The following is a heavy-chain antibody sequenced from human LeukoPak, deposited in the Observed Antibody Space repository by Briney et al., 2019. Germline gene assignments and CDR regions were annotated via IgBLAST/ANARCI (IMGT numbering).Heavy chain of an antibody. Sequence: TGGSLSLSCAASGFTFSSYAMSWVRQAPGKGLEWVSAISGSGGSTYYADSVKGRFTISRDNSKNTLYLQMNSLRAEDTAVYYCAKVNDDFWSGHPAGYWGQGTLVTVSS. CDR3: AKVNDDFWSGHPAGY. J-gene: IGHJ4*02. CDR2: ISGSGGST. D-gene: IGHD3-3*01. CDR1: GFTFSSYA. V-gene: IGHV3-23*01.